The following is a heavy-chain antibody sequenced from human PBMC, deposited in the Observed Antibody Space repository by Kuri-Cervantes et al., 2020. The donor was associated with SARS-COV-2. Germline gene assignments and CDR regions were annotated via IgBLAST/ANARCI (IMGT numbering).Heavy chain of an antibody. CDR2: INPNSGGT. J-gene: IGHJ3*02. D-gene: IGHD3-22*01. V-gene: IGHV1-2*02. CDR3: VRFRYYDSSRNASDI. Sequence: ASVKVSCKVSGYTLTELSMHWVRQAPGQGHEWMGWINPNSGGTNYAQKFQGRVTMTRDTSISTAYMELSRLRSDDTAVYYCVRFRYYDSSRNASDIWGQGTLVTVSS. CDR1: GYTLTELS.